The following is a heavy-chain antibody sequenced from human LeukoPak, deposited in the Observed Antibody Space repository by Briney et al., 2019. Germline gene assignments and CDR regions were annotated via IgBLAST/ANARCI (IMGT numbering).Heavy chain of an antibody. V-gene: IGHV1-2*02. CDR2: IAPRNGGT. J-gene: IGHJ4*02. Sequence: ASVKVSCKTSGYTFTAYYIHWIRQAPGQGLEWTGWIAPRNGGTNYAQRFQVRVSMTRDTSISTVYMELRSLISDDTAVYYCARGLLGTSSSVGYFDSWGQGTLVTVSS. D-gene: IGHD6-6*01. CDR1: GYTFTAYY. CDR3: ARGLLGTSSSVGYFDS.